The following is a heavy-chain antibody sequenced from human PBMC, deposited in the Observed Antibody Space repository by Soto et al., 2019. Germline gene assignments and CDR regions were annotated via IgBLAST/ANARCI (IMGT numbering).Heavy chain of an antibody. V-gene: IGHV1-69*02. CDR3: ARGVRFLDRTYYWYFDL. J-gene: IGHJ2*01. CDR2: IIPILGIA. Sequence: QVQLVQSGAEVKKPGSSVKVSCKASGGTFSSYTISWVRQAPGQGLEWMGRIIPILGIANYAQKLQGRVTITADKSTSTAYMELSSLRSEDTAVYYCARGVRFLDRTYYWYFDLWGRGTLVTVSS. D-gene: IGHD3-3*01. CDR1: GGTFSSYT.